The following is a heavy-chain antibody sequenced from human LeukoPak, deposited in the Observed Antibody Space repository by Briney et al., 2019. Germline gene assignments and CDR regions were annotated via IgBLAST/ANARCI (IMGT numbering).Heavy chain of an antibody. CDR1: GFTFNSYW. CDR2: INTDGSST. Sequence: PGGSLRLSCAASGFTFNSYWMHWVRQAPGKGLLWVSRINTDGSSTHYADSVEGRLTISRDNAKNTLYLQMNGLRAEDTAVYYCVVWGEDSSGHRFDHWGQGTLVTVSS. V-gene: IGHV3-74*01. J-gene: IGHJ4*02. D-gene: IGHD3-22*01. CDR3: VVWGEDSSGHRFDH.